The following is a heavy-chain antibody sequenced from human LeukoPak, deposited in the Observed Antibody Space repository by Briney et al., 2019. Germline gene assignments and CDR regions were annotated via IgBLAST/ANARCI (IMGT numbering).Heavy chain of an antibody. CDR3: AKGTLGSCSGAACYEFDN. CDR2: ITATGRDT. V-gene: IGHV3-23*01. CDR1: GFTFSSYE. J-gene: IGHJ4*02. Sequence: QAGGSLRLSCAASGFTFSSYEMNWVRQAPGKRLEWVSSITATGRDTYYALSVKGRITISRDNSKNTLYLQMNSLRADDTALYYCAKGTLGSCSGAACYEFDNWGQGTLVTVSS. D-gene: IGHD2-2*01.